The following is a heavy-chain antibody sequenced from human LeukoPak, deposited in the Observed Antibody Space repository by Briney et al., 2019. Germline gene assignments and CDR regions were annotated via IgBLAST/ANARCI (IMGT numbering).Heavy chain of an antibody. V-gene: IGHV4-34*01. J-gene: IGHJ3*02. Sequence: SETLSLTCVVYGGSFSGYYWSWIRQPPGKGLEWIGEINHSGSTNYNPSLKSRVTISVDTSKNQFSLKLSSVTAADTAVYYCARARYYYGSGRYDAFDIWGQGTMVTVSS. CDR1: GGSFSGYY. D-gene: IGHD3-10*01. CDR3: ARARYYYGSGRYDAFDI. CDR2: INHSGST.